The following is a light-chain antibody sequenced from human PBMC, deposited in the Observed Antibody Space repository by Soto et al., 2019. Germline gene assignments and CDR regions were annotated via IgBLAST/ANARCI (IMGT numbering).Light chain of an antibody. V-gene: IGKV1-39*01. Sequence: DIQMTQSPSSLSASVGDRVTITCRASQSISSYLNWYQQKPGKAPKLLIYAASSLQSGFPSRFSGSGSGTDVTLTISILQPEDVATYYFQQSYSTPRAFGQGTKVEIK. J-gene: IGKJ1*01. CDR2: AAS. CDR1: QSISSY. CDR3: QQSYSTPRA.